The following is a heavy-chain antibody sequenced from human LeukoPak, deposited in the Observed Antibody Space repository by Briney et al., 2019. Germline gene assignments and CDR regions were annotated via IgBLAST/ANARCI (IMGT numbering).Heavy chain of an antibody. CDR3: ARLGEGSWLQYYYYYMDV. J-gene: IGHJ6*03. D-gene: IGHD6-13*01. CDR1: GYTFTSYG. V-gene: IGHV1-18*01. CDR2: ISAYNGNT. Sequence: AASVKVSCKASGYTFTSYGISWVRQAPGQGLEWMGWISAYNGNTNYAQKLQGRVTMTTDTSTSTAYMELRSLRSDDTAVYYCARLGEGSWLQYYYYYMDVWGRGTTVTISS.